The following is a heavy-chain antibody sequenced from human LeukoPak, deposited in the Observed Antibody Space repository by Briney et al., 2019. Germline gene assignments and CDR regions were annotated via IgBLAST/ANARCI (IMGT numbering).Heavy chain of an antibody. Sequence: SETLSLTCAVYGGSFSGYYWSWIRQPPGKGLEWIGEINHSGSTNYNPSLKSRVTISVDTSKNQFSLKLSSVTAADTAVYYCARLDILADYWGQGTLVTVSS. V-gene: IGHV4-34*01. D-gene: IGHD3-9*01. CDR3: ARLDILADY. J-gene: IGHJ4*02. CDR2: INHSGST. CDR1: GGSFSGYY.